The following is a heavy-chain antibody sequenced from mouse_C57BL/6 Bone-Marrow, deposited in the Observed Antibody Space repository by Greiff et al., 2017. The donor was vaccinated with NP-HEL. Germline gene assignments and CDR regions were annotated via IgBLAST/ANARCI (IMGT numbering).Heavy chain of an antibody. V-gene: IGHV3-6*01. CDR1: GYSITSGYY. D-gene: IGHD1-1*01. CDR3: ARAYYGILAWFAY. CDR2: ISYDGSN. J-gene: IGHJ3*01. Sequence: EVQRVESGPGLVKPSQSLSLTCSVTGYSITSGYYWNWIRQFPGNKLAWMGYISYDGSNNYNPSLKNRISITRDTSKNQFFLKLNSLTTEDTATYYCARAYYGILAWFAYWGQGTLVTVSA.